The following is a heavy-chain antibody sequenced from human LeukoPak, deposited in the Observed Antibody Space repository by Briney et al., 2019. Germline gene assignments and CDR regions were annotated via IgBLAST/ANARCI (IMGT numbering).Heavy chain of an antibody. V-gene: IGHV4-34*01. Sequence: SETLSLTCAVSGGSFSGQYWTWIRQFPGKSLEWIGEINHSGSTNYNPSLKSRVTMSKDMSKNHFSLRLSSVTAADTAIYYCARGLYNSICYDWGQGTLVTVSS. J-gene: IGHJ4*02. CDR3: ARGLYNSICYD. CDR2: INHSGST. D-gene: IGHD6-25*01. CDR1: GGSFSGQY.